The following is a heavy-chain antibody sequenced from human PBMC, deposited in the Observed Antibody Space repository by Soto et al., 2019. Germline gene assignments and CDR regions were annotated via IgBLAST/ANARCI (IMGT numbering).Heavy chain of an antibody. CDR1: GYSFTSYW. Sequence: PGESLKISCKGSGYSFTSYWISWVRQMPGKGLEWMGRIDPSDSYTNYSPSFQGHVTISADKSISTAYLQWSSLKASDTAMYYCDVQEHSSGSYHDALDIWGQGTMVTDSS. D-gene: IGHD3-22*01. V-gene: IGHV5-10-1*01. J-gene: IGHJ3*02. CDR3: DVQEHSSGSYHDALDI. CDR2: IDPSDSYT.